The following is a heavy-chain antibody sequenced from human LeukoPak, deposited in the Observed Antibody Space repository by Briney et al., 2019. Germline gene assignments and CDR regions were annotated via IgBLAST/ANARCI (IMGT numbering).Heavy chain of an antibody. CDR3: AKEGYSYGRDAFDI. J-gene: IGHJ3*02. D-gene: IGHD5-18*01. CDR2: ISGSGGST. Sequence: GGSLRLSCAASGYSFSSSATSSVRQAPGKWLELVLAISGSGGSTYYADPVKGRFTISRDNSKNTLYLQMNSLRAEDTAVYYCAKEGYSYGRDAFDIWGQGTMVTVSS. V-gene: IGHV3-23*01. CDR1: GYSFSSSA.